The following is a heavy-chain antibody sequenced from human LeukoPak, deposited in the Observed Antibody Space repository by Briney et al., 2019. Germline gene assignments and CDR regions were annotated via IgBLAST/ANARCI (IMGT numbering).Heavy chain of an antibody. J-gene: IGHJ6*03. CDR2: ISYDGSNK. CDR1: GFTFSSYG. CDR3: SSSSYPYHYYYMDV. D-gene: IGHD6-6*01. V-gene: IGHV3-30*03. Sequence: GGSLRLSCAASGFTFSSYGMHWVRQAPGKGLEWVAVISYDGSNKYYADSVKGRFTISRDNSKNTLYLQMNSLRAEDMAVYYCSSSSYPYHYYYMDVWGKGTTVTVSS.